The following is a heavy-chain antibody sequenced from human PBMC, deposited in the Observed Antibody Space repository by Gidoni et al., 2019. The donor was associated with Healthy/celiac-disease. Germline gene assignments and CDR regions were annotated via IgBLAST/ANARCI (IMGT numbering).Heavy chain of an antibody. CDR3: ARVVTDYGMDV. V-gene: IGHV4-59*01. D-gene: IGHD1-26*01. CDR1: GGSISSYY. Sequence: QVQLQESGPGLVKPSETLSLTCTVSGGSISSYYWSWIRQPPGKGLEWIGYIYYSGSTNYNPSLKSRVTISVDTSKNQFSLKLSSVTAADTAVYYCARVVTDYGMDVWGQGTTVTVSS. J-gene: IGHJ6*02. CDR2: IYYSGST.